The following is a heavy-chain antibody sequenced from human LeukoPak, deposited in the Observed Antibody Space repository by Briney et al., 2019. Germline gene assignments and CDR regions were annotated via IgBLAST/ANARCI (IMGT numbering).Heavy chain of an antibody. D-gene: IGHD3-10*01. Sequence: PSETLSLTCSVSGQPVGSLWWNWIRQPPGKGLEWIGHTYDGGSPNNNPPLRSRVTISVDTSKDQFSLELSSVTAADTAVYYCARSSLPALGGYCFDFWGQGALVTVSS. J-gene: IGHJ4*02. CDR3: ARSSLPALGGYCFDF. V-gene: IGHV4-4*09. CDR2: TYDGGSP. CDR1: GQPVGSLW.